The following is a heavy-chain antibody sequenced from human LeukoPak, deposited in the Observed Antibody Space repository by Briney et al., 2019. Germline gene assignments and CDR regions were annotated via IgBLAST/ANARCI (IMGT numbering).Heavy chain of an antibody. CDR3: ARHLIPSRLRYFDWWGYYFDY. D-gene: IGHD3-9*01. CDR1: GGSISGSNW. V-gene: IGHV4-4*02. CDR2: IYHSGST. J-gene: IGHJ4*02. Sequence: PSETLSLTCAVSGGSISGSNWWSWVRQAPGKGLEWIGEIYHSGSTNYNPSLKSRVTISVDTSKNQFSLKLSSVTAADTAVYYCARHLIPSRLRYFDWWGYYFDYWGQGTLVTVSS.